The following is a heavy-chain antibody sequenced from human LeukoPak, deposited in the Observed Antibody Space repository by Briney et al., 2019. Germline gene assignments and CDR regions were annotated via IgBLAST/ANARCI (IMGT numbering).Heavy chain of an antibody. CDR1: GGSISSYY. Sequence: PSETLSLTCTVSGGSISSYYWSWIRQPPGKGLEWIGYIYYSGSTNYNPSLKSRVTISVDTSKNQFSLKLSTLTAADTAVYSCARGYSGWYYYFDYWGQGTLVTVSS. CDR3: ARGYSGWYYYFDY. V-gene: IGHV4-59*12. J-gene: IGHJ4*02. D-gene: IGHD6-19*01. CDR2: IYYSGST.